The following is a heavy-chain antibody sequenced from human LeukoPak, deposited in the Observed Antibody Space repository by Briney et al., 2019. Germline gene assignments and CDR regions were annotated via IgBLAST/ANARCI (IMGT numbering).Heavy chain of an antibody. D-gene: IGHD3-10*01. V-gene: IGHV4-39*02. J-gene: IGHJ6*02. CDR1: GGSISSGSHY. Sequence: KPSETLSLTCTVSGGSISSGSHYWGWIRQPPGKELEWIGNIYYSGNSYYNPSLKSRVTISVDASKNQFSLNLSSVTAADTAVYYCARDVHYGSGSPQRYGMDVWGQGTTVTVSS. CDR3: ARDVHYGSGSPQRYGMDV. CDR2: IYYSGNS.